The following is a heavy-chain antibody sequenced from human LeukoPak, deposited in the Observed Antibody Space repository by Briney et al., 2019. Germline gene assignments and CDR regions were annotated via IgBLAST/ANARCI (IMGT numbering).Heavy chain of an antibody. CDR3: ARDNGWYDNNWFDP. Sequence: ASVKVSCKASGYTFTGYYMHWVRQAPGQGLEWMGWINSNSGGTNYAQKFQGRVTMTRDTSISTAYMELSRLRSDDTAVYYCARDNGWYDNNWFDPWGQGTLVTVSP. CDR2: INSNSGGT. CDR1: GYTFTGYY. J-gene: IGHJ5*02. D-gene: IGHD6-19*01. V-gene: IGHV1-2*02.